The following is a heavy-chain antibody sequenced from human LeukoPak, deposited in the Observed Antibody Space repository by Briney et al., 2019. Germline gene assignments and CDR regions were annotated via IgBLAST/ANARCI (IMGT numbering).Heavy chain of an antibody. D-gene: IGHD6-13*01. J-gene: IGHJ4*02. CDR2: ISSRGTTK. Sequence: GGSLRLSCAASGFTFSSYWMSWVRQAPWKGLEYISYISSRGTTKYYADSVKGRFIISRDNAKNSLSLQMNSLRDGDTAVYYCAREGHSASWYLDYWGQGTLVTVSS. CDR3: AREGHSASWYLDY. CDR1: GFTFSSYW. V-gene: IGHV3-48*02.